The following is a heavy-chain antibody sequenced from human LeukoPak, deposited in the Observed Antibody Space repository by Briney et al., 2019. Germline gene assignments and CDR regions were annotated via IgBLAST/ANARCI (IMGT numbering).Heavy chain of an antibody. CDR3: AAARDGYNFVY. CDR2: IYYSGST. CDR1: GGSISSYY. J-gene: IGHJ4*02. Sequence: SETLSLTCTVSGGSISSYYWSWIRQPPGKGLEWIGYIYYSGSTNYNPFLKSRVTISVDTSKNQFSLKLSSVTAADTAVYYCAAARDGYNFVYWGQGTLVTVSS. V-gene: IGHV4-59*01. D-gene: IGHD5-24*01.